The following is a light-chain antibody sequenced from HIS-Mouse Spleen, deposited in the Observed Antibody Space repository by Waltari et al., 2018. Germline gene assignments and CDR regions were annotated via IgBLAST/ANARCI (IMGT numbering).Light chain of an antibody. J-gene: IGLJ2*01. CDR1: ALPKKY. CDR3: YSTDSSGNHRV. CDR2: EDR. Sequence: SYELTQPPSVSVSPGQTVRITCSGDALPKKYAYWYQQKSGQAPVLVISEDRKRPSGIPERFSGSSSGTMATLTISGAQVEDEADYYCYSTDSSGNHRVFGGGTKLTVL. V-gene: IGLV3-10*01.